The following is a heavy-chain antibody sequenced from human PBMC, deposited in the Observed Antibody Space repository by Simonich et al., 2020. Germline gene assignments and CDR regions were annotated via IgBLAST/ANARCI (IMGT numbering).Heavy chain of an antibody. CDR1: GFPFSRYA. V-gene: IGHV3-30*07. Sequence: GGGVVQPGRSLRLSCAASGFPFSRYAMHWVRQAPGKGLEWVAVISDDGSNKYYADSVKGRFTISRDNSKNTLYLQMNSLRAEDTAVYYCARDLGSSYYFDYWGQGTLVTVSS. J-gene: IGHJ4*02. D-gene: IGHD6-6*01. CDR3: ARDLGSSYYFDY. CDR2: ISDDGSNK.